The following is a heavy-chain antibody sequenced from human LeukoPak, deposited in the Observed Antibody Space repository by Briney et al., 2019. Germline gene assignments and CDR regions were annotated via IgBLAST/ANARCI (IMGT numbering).Heavy chain of an antibody. CDR3: AKDPMRIGSEREPYFDY. CDR2: IKQDGSEK. D-gene: IGHD3-10*01. Sequence: GGSLRLSCAASGFTFSSYWMSRVRQAPGKGLEWVANIKQDGSEKYYVDSAKGRFTISRDNSKNTLYLQMNSLRAEDTAVYYCAKDPMRIGSEREPYFDYWGQGTLVTVSS. CDR1: GFTFSSYW. J-gene: IGHJ4*02. V-gene: IGHV3-7*01.